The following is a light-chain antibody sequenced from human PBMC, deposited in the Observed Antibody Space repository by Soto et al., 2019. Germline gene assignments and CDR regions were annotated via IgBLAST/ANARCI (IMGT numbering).Light chain of an antibody. CDR1: SSDVGAYDY. J-gene: IGLJ1*01. CDR3: SSYTRSSTRV. Sequence: ALTQPASVSGSPGQSITTSCTGTSSDVGAYDYVSWYQQHPDKAPKLMIYEVSNRPSGVSNRFSGSKSVNTATLTISGLQADDEADYYCSSYTRSSTRVFGTGTKVTVL. V-gene: IGLV2-14*03. CDR2: EVS.